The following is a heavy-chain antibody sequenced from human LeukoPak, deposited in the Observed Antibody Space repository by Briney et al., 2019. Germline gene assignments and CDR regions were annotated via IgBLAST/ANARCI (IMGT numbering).Heavy chain of an antibody. CDR2: IYPGDFDT. Sequence: GESLKISCKGSGYSFTSYWIGWVRQMPGKGLEWMGMIYPGDFDTRYGPSFQGQVTISADKSINTAYLQWSSLKASDTAMYYCAKQAYGDWDFDLWGRGTLVTVSS. J-gene: IGHJ2*01. CDR3: AKQAYGDWDFDL. CDR1: GYSFTSYW. D-gene: IGHD3-16*01. V-gene: IGHV5-51*01.